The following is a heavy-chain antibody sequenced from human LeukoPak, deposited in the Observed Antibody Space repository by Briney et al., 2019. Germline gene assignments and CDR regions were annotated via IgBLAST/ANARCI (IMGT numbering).Heavy chain of an antibody. V-gene: IGHV7-4-1*02. CDR3: ARLSGPYDFWSGSPMTWYYYMDV. D-gene: IGHD3-3*01. J-gene: IGHJ6*03. CDR2: INTNTGNP. Sequence: ASVKVSCKASGYTFTSYAMNWVRQAPGQGLEWMGWINTNTGNPTYAQGFTGRFDFSLDTSVSTAYLQISSLKAEDTAVYYCARLSGPYDFWSGSPMTWYYYMDVWGKGTTVTVSS. CDR1: GYTFTSYA.